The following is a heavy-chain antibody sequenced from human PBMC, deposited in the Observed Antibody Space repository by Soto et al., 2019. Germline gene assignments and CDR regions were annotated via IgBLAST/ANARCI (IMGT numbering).Heavy chain of an antibody. D-gene: IGHD6-19*01. CDR3: AKETLAVAGTFDY. CDR2: ISYDGSNK. V-gene: IGHV3-30*18. J-gene: IGHJ4*02. Sequence: GGSLRLSCAASGFTFSSYGMHWVRQAPGKGLEWVAVISYDGSNKYYADSVKGRFTISRDNSKNTLYLQMNSLRAEDTAVYYCAKETLAVAGTFDYWGQGTLDTVSS. CDR1: GFTFSSYG.